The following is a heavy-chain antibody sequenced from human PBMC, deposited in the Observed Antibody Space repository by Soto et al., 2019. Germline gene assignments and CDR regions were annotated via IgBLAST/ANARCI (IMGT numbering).Heavy chain of an antibody. J-gene: IGHJ6*02. CDR1: GGTFSSYA. D-gene: IGHD2-8*01. V-gene: IGHV1-69*13. Sequence: ASVKVSCKASGGTFSSYAISWVRQAPGQGLEWMGGIIPIFGTANYAQKFQGRVTITADESTSTAYMELSSLRSEDTAVYYCARGTVLIVYAINYYGMDVWGQGTTVTVSS. CDR2: IIPIFGTA. CDR3: ARGTVLIVYAINYYGMDV.